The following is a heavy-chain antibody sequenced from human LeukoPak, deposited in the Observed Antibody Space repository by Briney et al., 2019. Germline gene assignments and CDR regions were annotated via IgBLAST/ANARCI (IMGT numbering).Heavy chain of an antibody. CDR2: ISYDGSNK. Sequence: GGSLRLSCAASGFTFSNAWMSWVRQAPGKGLEWVAVISYDGSNKYYADSVKGRFTISRDNSKNTLYLQMNSLRPEDTAVYYCAKAPNSGYYPGAFDIWGQGTMVTVSS. D-gene: IGHD3-22*01. CDR3: AKAPNSGYYPGAFDI. CDR1: GFTFSNAW. V-gene: IGHV3-30*18. J-gene: IGHJ3*02.